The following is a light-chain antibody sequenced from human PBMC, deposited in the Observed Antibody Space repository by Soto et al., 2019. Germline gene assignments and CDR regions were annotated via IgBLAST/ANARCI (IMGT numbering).Light chain of an antibody. CDR3: QQYNNWPPLT. Sequence: EIVMTQSPATLSVSPGERATLSCRASQSVSSNLAWYQQKPGQAPRLLIYGASTRATGIPARFSGSGSGTEFTRTISSLQSEDFAVYYCQQYNNWPPLTFSGGTKVEIK. J-gene: IGKJ4*01. CDR2: GAS. CDR1: QSVSSN. V-gene: IGKV3-15*01.